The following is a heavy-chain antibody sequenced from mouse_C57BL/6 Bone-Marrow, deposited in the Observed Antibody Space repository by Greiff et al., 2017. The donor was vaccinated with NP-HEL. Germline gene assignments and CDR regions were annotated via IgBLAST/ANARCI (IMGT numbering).Heavy chain of an antibody. CDR3: ARSPYYGGYFGV. V-gene: IGHV1-81*01. Sequence: VQLQQSGAELARPGASVKLSCKASGYTFTSYGISWVKQRPGQDLEWIGEIYPRSGNTYYNEKFKGKATLTADKSSSTAYMELRSLTSEDSAVYFCARSPYYGGYFGVWGTGTTVTVSS. J-gene: IGHJ1*03. D-gene: IGHD1-1*01. CDR1: GYTFTSYG. CDR2: IYPRSGNT.